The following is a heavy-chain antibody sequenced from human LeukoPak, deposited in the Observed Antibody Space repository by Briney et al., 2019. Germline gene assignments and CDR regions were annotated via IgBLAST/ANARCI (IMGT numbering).Heavy chain of an antibody. D-gene: IGHD6-19*01. J-gene: IGHJ4*02. CDR2: INSDGSST. Sequence: GGSLRLSCGASGFIFSSYWMHWVRQAPGKGLVWVSRINSDGSSTSYADSVKGRFTVSRDNSKNTLYLQVNSLRVEDTAVYYCAKVRWDNSGWYYSDSWGQGTLVTVSS. CDR3: AKVRWDNSGWYYSDS. V-gene: IGHV3-74*01. CDR1: GFIFSSYW.